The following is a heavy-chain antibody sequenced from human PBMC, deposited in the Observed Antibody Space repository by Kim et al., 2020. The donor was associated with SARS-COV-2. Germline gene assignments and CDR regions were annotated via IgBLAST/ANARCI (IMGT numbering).Heavy chain of an antibody. D-gene: IGHD6-13*01. CDR3: ASDTGYSSSWTAGGGYYFDY. CDR1: GFTFSSYS. V-gene: IGHV3-21*01. CDR2: ISSSSSYI. Sequence: GGSLGLSCAASGFTFSSYSMNWVRQAPGKGLEWVSSISSSSSYIYYADSVKGRFTISRDNAKNSLYLQMNSLRAEDTAVYYCASDTGYSSSWTAGGGYYFDYWGQGTLVTVSS. J-gene: IGHJ4*02.